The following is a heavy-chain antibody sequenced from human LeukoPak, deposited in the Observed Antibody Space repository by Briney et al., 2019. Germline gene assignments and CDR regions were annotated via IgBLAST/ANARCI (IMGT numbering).Heavy chain of an antibody. CDR2: IYYSGST. CDR3: ARRLPLNGFDY. CDR1: GGSISSYY. Sequence: SETLSLTCTVSGGSISSYYWSWIRQPPGKGLEWIGYIYYSGSTNYNPSLKSRVTISVDTSKNQFSLKLSSATAADTAVYYCARRLPLNGFDYWGQGTLVTVSS. D-gene: IGHD5-12*01. J-gene: IGHJ4*02. V-gene: IGHV4-59*01.